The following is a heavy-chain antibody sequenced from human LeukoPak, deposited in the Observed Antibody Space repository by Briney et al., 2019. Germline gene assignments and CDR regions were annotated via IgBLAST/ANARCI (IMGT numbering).Heavy chain of an antibody. Sequence: GGSLRLSCAASGFPFSSYDMHWVRQAPGKGLEWVAFIRYDGSNKYYADSVKGRFTISRDNSKNTLYLQMNSLRAEDTAVYYCARDFSAAPVRWYYYMDVWGKGTTVTVSS. CDR3: ARDFSAAPVRWYYYMDV. CDR2: IRYDGSNK. D-gene: IGHD6-6*01. CDR1: GFPFSSYD. V-gene: IGHV3-30*02. J-gene: IGHJ6*03.